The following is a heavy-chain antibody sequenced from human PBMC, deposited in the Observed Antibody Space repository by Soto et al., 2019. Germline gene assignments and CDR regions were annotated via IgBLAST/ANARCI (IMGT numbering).Heavy chain of an antibody. J-gene: IGHJ4*02. D-gene: IGHD3-10*01. CDR1: GFTFSSYA. CDR3: AELLRGY. Sequence: ESGGGVVQPGRSLRLSCAASGFTFSSYAMHWVRQAPGKGLEWVAVISYDGSNKYYADSVKGRFTISRDNSKNTLYLQMNSLRAEDTAVYYCAELLRGYWGQGTLVTVSS. V-gene: IGHV3-30-3*01. CDR2: ISYDGSNK.